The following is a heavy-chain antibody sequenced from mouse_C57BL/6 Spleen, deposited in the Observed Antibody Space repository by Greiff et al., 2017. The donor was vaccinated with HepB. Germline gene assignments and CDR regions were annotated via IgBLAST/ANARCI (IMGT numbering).Heavy chain of an antibody. V-gene: IGHV1-9*01. CDR2: ILPGSGST. Sequence: QVQLQQSGAELMKPGASVKLSCKATGYTFTGYWIEWVKQRPGHGLEWIGEILPGSGSTNYNEKFKGKAKFTADTSSNTAYMRLSSLTTEDSAIYYCARRLGRYFDVWGTGTTVTVSS. J-gene: IGHJ1*03. D-gene: IGHD4-1*01. CDR1: GYTFTGYW. CDR3: ARRLGRYFDV.